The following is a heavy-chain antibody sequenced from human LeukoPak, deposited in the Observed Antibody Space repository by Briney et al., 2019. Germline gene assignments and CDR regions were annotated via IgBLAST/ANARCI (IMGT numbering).Heavy chain of an antibody. V-gene: IGHV4-59*01. CDR2: IYYTGTT. D-gene: IGHD5-24*01. CDR1: GGSISPYY. J-gene: IGHJ4*02. Sequence: SETLSLTCTVSGGSISPYYWTWIRQPPGKGLEWIGYIYYTGTTNYNPSLKSRVTISVDSSENQFSLKLSSVTAADTAVYYCARAGPRRDGNNLAYWGQGTLVAVSS. CDR3: ARAGPRRDGNNLAY.